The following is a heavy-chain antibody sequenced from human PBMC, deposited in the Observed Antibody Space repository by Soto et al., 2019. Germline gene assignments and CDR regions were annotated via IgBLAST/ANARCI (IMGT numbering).Heavy chain of an antibody. CDR3: ATSGTMVYGDSTRPHFDY. CDR1: GFIFSNAW. CDR2: IKGKTECGTT. D-gene: IGHD4-17*01. Sequence: EVQLVESGGGLAKPGGSLRLSCAVSGFIFSNAWMNWVRQTPGKGLEWVGRIKGKTECGTTDYADLVKGRFTISGDDSKNTVFLQMNSLETEDTAVYYCATSGTMVYGDSTRPHFDYWGQGTLVTVSS. J-gene: IGHJ4*02. V-gene: IGHV3-15*07.